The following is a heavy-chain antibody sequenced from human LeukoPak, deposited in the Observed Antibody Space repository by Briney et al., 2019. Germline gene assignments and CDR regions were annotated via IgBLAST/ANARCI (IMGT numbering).Heavy chain of an antibody. Sequence: SQTLSLTCTVSGGSISSGGYYWSWIRQPPGKGLEWIGYIYHSGSTYYNPSLKSRVTISVDRSKNQFSLKLSSVTASDTAMYYCARPPRQGVTQGIDYWGQGTLVTVSS. V-gene: IGHV4-30-2*01. D-gene: IGHD4-11*01. CDR1: GGSISSGGYY. CDR3: ARPPRQGVTQGIDY. J-gene: IGHJ4*02. CDR2: IYHSGST.